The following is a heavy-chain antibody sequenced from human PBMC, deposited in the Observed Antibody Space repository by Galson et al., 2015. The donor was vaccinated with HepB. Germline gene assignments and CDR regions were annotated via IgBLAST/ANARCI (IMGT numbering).Heavy chain of an antibody. V-gene: IGHV4-39*01. D-gene: IGHD3-3*02. CDR3: ARALGGSYFYGMDV. J-gene: IGHJ6*02. Sequence: LQSRVTISGDTSKNQFSLRVRSVTATDTAVYYCARALGGSYFYGMDVWGQGTTVTVSS.